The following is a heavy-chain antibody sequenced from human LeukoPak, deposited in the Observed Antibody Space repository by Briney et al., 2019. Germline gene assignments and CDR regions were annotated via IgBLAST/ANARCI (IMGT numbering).Heavy chain of an antibody. CDR2: ISYDGSNK. Sequence: GGSLRLSCAASGFTFSSYGMHWVRQAPGKGLEWVAVISYDGSNKYYADSVKGRFTISRDNSKNTLYLQMNSLRAEDTAVYYCAKDRRVATPYYYYYGMDVWGQGTTVTVSS. CDR3: AKDRRVATPYYYYYGMDV. D-gene: IGHD5-12*01. V-gene: IGHV3-30*18. CDR1: GFTFSSYG. J-gene: IGHJ6*02.